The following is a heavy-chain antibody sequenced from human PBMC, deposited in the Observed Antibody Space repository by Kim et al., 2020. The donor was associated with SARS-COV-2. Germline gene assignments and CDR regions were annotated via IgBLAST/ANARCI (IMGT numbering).Heavy chain of an antibody. J-gene: IGHJ4*02. CDR1: GFTFSSYA. CDR2: ISYDGSNK. CDR3: ARDLSSARIAAGTPDY. D-gene: IGHD6-13*01. Sequence: GGSLRLSCAASGFTFSSYAMHWVRQAPGKGLEWVAVISYDGSNKYYADSVKGRFTISRDNSKNTLYLQMNSLRAEDTAVYYCARDLSSARIAAGTPDYWGQGTLVTVSS. V-gene: IGHV3-30-3*01.